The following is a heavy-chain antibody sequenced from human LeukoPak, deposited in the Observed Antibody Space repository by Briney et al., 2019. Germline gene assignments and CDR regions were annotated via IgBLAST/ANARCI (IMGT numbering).Heavy chain of an antibody. CDR2: ISGSGGST. D-gene: IGHD3-22*01. CDR3: TRPGYDSSYYYFDY. V-gene: IGHV3-23*01. Sequence: GGSLRLSCAASGFTFSSYAMSWVRQAPGKGLEWVSAISGSGGSTYYADSVKGRFTISRDDSKNTAYLQMNSLKTEDTAVYYCTRPGYDSSYYYFDYWGQGTLVTVSS. J-gene: IGHJ4*02. CDR1: GFTFSSYA.